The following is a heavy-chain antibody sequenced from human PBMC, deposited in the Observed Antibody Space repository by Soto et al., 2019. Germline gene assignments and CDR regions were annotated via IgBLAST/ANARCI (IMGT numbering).Heavy chain of an antibody. D-gene: IGHD3-3*01. V-gene: IGHV4-59*01. CDR3: ARASITVFGDPYFDV. J-gene: IGHJ3*01. Sequence: SETLSLTCIVSGDSINSFYWNWIRQPPGRGLEWIGNIYSSGSTNYNPSLKSRVTMSVETSKNQFSLRLTSVTAADTAVYYCARASITVFGDPYFDVRGQGTQVTV. CDR1: GDSINSFY. CDR2: IYSSGST.